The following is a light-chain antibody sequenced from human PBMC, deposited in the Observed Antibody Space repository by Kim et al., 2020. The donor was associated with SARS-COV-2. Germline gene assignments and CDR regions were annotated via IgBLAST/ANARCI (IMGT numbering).Light chain of an antibody. CDR1: QSININ. Sequence: EIVMTQSPATLSVSPGERATLSCRASQSININLAWYQQKPGQAPRLLMYGASTRAPGLPARVSGSGSGTEFTLTISSLQSEDFAVYYCQQNNKRPPITFGQGTRLEIK. J-gene: IGKJ5*01. V-gene: IGKV3-15*01. CDR2: GAS. CDR3: QQNNKRPPIT.